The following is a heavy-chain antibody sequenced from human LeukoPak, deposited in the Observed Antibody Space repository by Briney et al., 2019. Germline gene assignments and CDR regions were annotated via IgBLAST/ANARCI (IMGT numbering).Heavy chain of an antibody. D-gene: IGHD4-17*01. CDR1: GYSISSGYY. J-gene: IGHJ4*02. CDR3: ARSTGMTTVTTVSY. Sequence: PSETLSLTCTVSGYSISSGYYWGWIRQPPGKGLEWIGSIYHSGSTYYNPSLKSRVTISVDTSKNQFSLKLSPVTAADTAVYYCARSTGMTTVTTVSYWGQGTLVTVSS. CDR2: IYHSGST. V-gene: IGHV4-38-2*02.